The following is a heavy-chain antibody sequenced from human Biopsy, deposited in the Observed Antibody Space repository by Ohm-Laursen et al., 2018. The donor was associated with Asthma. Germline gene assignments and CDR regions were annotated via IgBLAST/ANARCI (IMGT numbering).Heavy chain of an antibody. CDR3: ARCQVGYSSGWSLLLKKIYYSGMDV. J-gene: IGHJ6*02. D-gene: IGHD6-19*01. V-gene: IGHV1-69*01. CDR1: GGPIIKFF. Sequence: PVKVPCKAPGGPIIKFFIRWVRPAPGQRLEGLGGVKNVLWKKNYAQKIQGRVTITADESTSTAYMEVTSLRSEDTAIYYCARCQVGYSSGWSLLLKKIYYSGMDVWGQGTAVTVSS. CDR2: VKNVLWKK.